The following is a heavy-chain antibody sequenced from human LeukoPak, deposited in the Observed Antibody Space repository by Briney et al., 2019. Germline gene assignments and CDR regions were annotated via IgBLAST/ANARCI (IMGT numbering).Heavy chain of an antibody. D-gene: IGHD2-15*01. CDR2: IRYDGSNK. V-gene: IGHV3-30*02. J-gene: IGHJ4*02. CDR1: GFTFSSYG. CDR3: AKRVYCSVGSCPPWDY. Sequence: SGGSLRLSCAASGFTFSSYGMHWVRQAPGKGLEWVAFIRYDGSNKYADSVKGRFTISRDNSKNTLYLQMNSLRAEDTAVYYCAKRVYCSVGSCPPWDYWGQGTLVTVSS.